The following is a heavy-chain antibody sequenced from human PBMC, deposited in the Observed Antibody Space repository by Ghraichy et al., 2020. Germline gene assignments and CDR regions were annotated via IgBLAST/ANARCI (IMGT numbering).Heavy chain of an antibody. CDR3: ARDLDYGDYRIFDY. D-gene: IGHD4-17*01. CDR1: GGSISSYY. J-gene: IGHJ4*02. CDR2: IYTSGST. Sequence: SETLSLTCTVSGGSISSYYWSWIRQPAGKGLEWIGRIYTSGSTNYNPSPKSRVTMSVDTSKNQFSLKLSSVTAADTAVYYCARDLDYGDYRIFDYWGQGTLVTVSS. V-gene: IGHV4-4*07.